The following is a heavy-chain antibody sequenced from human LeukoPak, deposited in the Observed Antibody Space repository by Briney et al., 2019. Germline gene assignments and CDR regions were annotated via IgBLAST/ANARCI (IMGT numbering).Heavy chain of an antibody. CDR3: AKGDYDSSGFDY. D-gene: IGHD3-22*01. CDR2: ISGSGGST. V-gene: IGHV3-23*01. J-gene: IGHJ4*02. CDR1: GLTFNNYA. Sequence: GGSLRLSCAVSGLTFNNYAMSWVRQAPGKGLEWVSAISGSGGSTYYADSVKGRFTISRDNSKNTLYLQMNSLRAEDTAVYYCAKGDYDSSGFDYWGQGTLVTVSS.